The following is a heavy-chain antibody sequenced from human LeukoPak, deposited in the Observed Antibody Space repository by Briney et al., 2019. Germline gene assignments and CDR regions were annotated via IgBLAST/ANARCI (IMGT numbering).Heavy chain of an antibody. J-gene: IGHJ4*02. CDR3: AREDRYCNGGSCYS. V-gene: IGHV4-34*01. Sequence: SETLSLTCAVSGESFSGYYWNWIRQSPGKGLEWIGEINHSGSTNFNPSLKSRVAISVDTSQKQVSLRLTSVTAADTAVYYCAREDRYCNGGSCYSWGQGTLITVSS. CDR2: INHSGST. D-gene: IGHD2-15*01. CDR1: GESFSGYY.